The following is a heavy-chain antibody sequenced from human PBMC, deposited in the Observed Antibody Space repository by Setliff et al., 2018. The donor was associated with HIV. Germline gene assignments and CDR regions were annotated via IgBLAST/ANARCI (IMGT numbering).Heavy chain of an antibody. CDR3: ARGLLWFGPNAFDM. D-gene: IGHD3-10*01. CDR2: IYYSGTT. V-gene: IGHV4-39*01. CDR1: GGTISSSDYY. J-gene: IGHJ3*02. Sequence: SETLSLTCTVSGGTISSSDYYWGWIRQPPGKGLEWIGSIYYSGTTYYNPSLKSRVTISVDTSKNQFYLRLSSVTAAETAVYYCARGLLWFGPNAFDMWGQGTMVTVS.